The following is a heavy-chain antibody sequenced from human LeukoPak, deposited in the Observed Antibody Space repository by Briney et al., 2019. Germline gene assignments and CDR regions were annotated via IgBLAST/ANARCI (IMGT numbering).Heavy chain of an antibody. V-gene: IGHV3-23*01. CDR1: GFTFSSYG. CDR3: AKDWEDQHIVVVTASLNY. CDR2: ISGSGGST. D-gene: IGHD2-21*02. Sequence: PGGSLRLSCAASGFTFSSYGMSWVRQAPGKGLEWVSAISGSGGSTYYADSVKGRFTISRDNSKNTLYLQMNSLRAEDTAVYYCAKDWEDQHIVVVTASLNYWGQGTLVTVSS. J-gene: IGHJ4*02.